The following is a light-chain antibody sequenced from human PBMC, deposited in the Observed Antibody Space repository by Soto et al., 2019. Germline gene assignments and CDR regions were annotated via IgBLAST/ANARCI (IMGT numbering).Light chain of an antibody. CDR3: SSYTSSSTRV. CDR2: DVS. V-gene: IGLV2-14*01. Sequence: QSVLTQPASVSGSPGQSITISCTGTSSDVGGYNYVSWYQQHPGKAPKLMIYDVSNRPSGVSDRFSGSKSGNTASLTISGLQAEDEADYDCSSYTSSSTRVFGTGTKATVL. J-gene: IGLJ1*01. CDR1: SSDVGGYNY.